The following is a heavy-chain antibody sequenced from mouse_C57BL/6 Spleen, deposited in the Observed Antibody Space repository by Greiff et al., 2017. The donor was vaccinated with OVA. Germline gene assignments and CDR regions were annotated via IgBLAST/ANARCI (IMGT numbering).Heavy chain of an antibody. V-gene: IGHV3-8*01. CDR1: GYSITSDY. Sequence: EVKLLESGPGLAKPSQPLSLTCSVTGYSITSDYWNWIRKFPGNKLEYMGYISYSGSTYYNPSLKSRISITRDTSKNQYYLQLNSVTTEDTATYYCARGYSNYGGAMDYWGQGTSVTVSS. CDR2: ISYSGST. CDR3: ARGYSNYGGAMDY. D-gene: IGHD2-5*01. J-gene: IGHJ4*01.